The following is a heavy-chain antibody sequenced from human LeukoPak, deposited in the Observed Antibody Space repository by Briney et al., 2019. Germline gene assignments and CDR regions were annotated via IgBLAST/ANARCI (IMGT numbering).Heavy chain of an antibody. CDR3: ASSINGGLDY. V-gene: IGHV3-30-3*01. J-gene: IGHJ4*02. D-gene: IGHD2-2*01. CDR2: ISYDGSNK. CDR1: GFTFSSYA. Sequence: GGSLRLSCAASGFTFSSYAMHWVRQAPGKGLEWVAVISYDGSNKYYADSVKGRFTISRDNSKNTLYLQMNSLRAGDTAVYYCASSINGGLDYWGQGTLVTVSS.